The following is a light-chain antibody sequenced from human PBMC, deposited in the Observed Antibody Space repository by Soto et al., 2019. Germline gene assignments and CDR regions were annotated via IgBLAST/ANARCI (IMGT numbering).Light chain of an antibody. CDR3: QHYNSYSEA. CDR2: KTS. Sequence: DIQMTQSPSTLSGSVGDRVTITCLASQTISSWLAWYQQKPGKAPKLLIYKTSTLKSWVPSKFRGSGSGKKFTLTISSLQPDDFATYYCQHYNSYSEAFGQGTKVDIK. J-gene: IGKJ1*01. CDR1: QTISSW. V-gene: IGKV1-5*03.